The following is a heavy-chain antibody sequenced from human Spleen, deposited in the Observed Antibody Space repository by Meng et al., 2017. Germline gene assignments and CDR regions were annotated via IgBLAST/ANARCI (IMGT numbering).Heavy chain of an antibody. CDR3: ARGDGYIIDY. CDR1: GDSVASISAA. J-gene: IGHJ4*02. D-gene: IGHD5-24*01. V-gene: IGHV6-1*01. CDR2: TYYRSKWFN. Sequence: QVQLQQSGPGLVKPSQTLSLTWAISGDSVASISAAWNWIRQSPSRGLEWLGRTYYRSKWFNDYALSVKSRVTVNPDTSKNQFSLQLNSVTPEDTAVYYCARGDGYIIDYWGQGTLVTVSS.